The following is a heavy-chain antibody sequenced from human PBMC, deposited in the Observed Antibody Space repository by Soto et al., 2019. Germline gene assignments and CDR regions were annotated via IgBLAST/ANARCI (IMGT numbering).Heavy chain of an antibody. J-gene: IGHJ4*02. CDR1: GYNFANSW. CDR2: IYPGDSDT. V-gene: IGHV5-51*01. Sequence: GESLKISCKGSGYNFANSWIGWVRQMPGKGLEWMGIIYPGDSDTRYSPSFQGQVTISADKSISTTYLQWGSLQASDTAIYYCERRRDGLEYWGQGTLVTVSS. CDR3: ERRRDGLEY.